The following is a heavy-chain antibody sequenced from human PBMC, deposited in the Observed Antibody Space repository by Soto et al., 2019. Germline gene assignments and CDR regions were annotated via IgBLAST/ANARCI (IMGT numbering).Heavy chain of an antibody. V-gene: IGHV2-26*01. D-gene: IGHD3-3*01. J-gene: IGHJ6*02. Sequence: QVTLQESGPVLVKPTETRTLTCTVSWFSLSNARMGVSTIRQPPGKAMEWLAHIFSNDEISYSTSLKSRLTIYKVTSKSQVVLTVTNMDPVDTDTYYWARPVTILVVVIIGRVYRMDVLGPGTTVTFAS. CDR2: IFSNDEI. CDR1: WFSLSNARMG. CDR3: ARPVTILVVVIIGRVYRMDV.